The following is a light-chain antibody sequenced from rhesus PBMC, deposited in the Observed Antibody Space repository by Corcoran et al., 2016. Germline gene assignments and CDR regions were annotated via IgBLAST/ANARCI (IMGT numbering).Light chain of an antibody. CDR2: GAS. Sequence: EIVMTQSPATLSLSPGERATLSCRASQSVSSSLAWYQQKPGQAPRLLIYGASSRAPGIPDRFSGSGSGTDFTLTLSSLEPEDVAVYYCLQHSNWPFTFGPGTKLDIK. CDR1: QSVSSS. CDR3: LQHSNWPFT. V-gene: IGKV3-24*01. J-gene: IGKJ3*01.